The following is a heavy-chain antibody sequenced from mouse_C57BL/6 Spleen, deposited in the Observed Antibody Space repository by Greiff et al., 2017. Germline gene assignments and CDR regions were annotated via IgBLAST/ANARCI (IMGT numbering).Heavy chain of an antibody. Sequence: QVQLKQPGAELVKPGASVKLSCKASGYTFTSYWMHWVKQRPGQGLEWIGEIDPSDSYTNYNQKFKGKATLTVDTSSSTAYMQLSSLTSEDSAVYSCARVYYVSRGARDYWGQGTSVTVSS. D-gene: IGHD1-1*01. J-gene: IGHJ4*01. CDR2: IDPSDSYT. CDR3: ARVYYVSRGARDY. CDR1: GYTFTSYW. V-gene: IGHV1-69*02.